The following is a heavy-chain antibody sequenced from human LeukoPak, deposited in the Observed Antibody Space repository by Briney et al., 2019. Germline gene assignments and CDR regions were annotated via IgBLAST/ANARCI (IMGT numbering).Heavy chain of an antibody. J-gene: IGHJ4*02. V-gene: IGHV3-53*01. Sequence: GGSLRLSCAASGFTVSSNYMSWVRQAPGKGLEWVSVIYSGGSTYYADSVKGRFTISRDNAKNSLNLQMNSLRAEDTAVYYCARHPNYYDSSGYYKGFDCWGQGTLVTVSS. D-gene: IGHD3-22*01. CDR1: GFTVSSNY. CDR2: IYSGGST. CDR3: ARHPNYYDSSGYYKGFDC.